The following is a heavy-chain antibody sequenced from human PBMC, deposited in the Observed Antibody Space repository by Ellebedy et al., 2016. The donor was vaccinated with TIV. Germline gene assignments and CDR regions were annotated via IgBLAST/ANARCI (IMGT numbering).Heavy chain of an antibody. D-gene: IGHD3-22*01. V-gene: IGHV3-7*03. CDR1: GFTFSSYW. J-gene: IGHJ4*02. Sequence: GESLKISCAASGFTFSSYWMSWVRQAPGKGLEWVANIKQDGSEKYYVDSVKGRFTISRDNAKNSLYLQMNSLRAEDTAVYYCAKGTSSGFNYDRVGFEYWGQGALVTVSS. CDR2: IKQDGSEK. CDR3: AKGTSSGFNYDRVGFEY.